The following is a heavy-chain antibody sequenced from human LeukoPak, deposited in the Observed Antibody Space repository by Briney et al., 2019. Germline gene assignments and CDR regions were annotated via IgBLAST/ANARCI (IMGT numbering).Heavy chain of an antibody. CDR3: ARGSARYYYDSSGYYDY. Sequence: GGSLRLSCAASGFTFSSYWMSWVRQAPGKELEWVANIKQDGSEKYYVDSVKGRFTISRDNAKNSLYLQMNSLRAEDTAVYYCARGSARYYYDSSGYYDYWGQGTLVTVSS. J-gene: IGHJ4*02. V-gene: IGHV3-7*01. CDR1: GFTFSSYW. D-gene: IGHD3-22*01. CDR2: IKQDGSEK.